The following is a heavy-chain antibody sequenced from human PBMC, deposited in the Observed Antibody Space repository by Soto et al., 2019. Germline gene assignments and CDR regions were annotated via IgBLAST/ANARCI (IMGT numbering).Heavy chain of an antibody. V-gene: IGHV1-18*01. CDR3: ARTNYYYYGMDV. Sequence: AASVKVSCKASGYTFTCYGISWVRQAPGQGLEWMGWISAYNGNTNYAQKLQGRVTMTTDTSTSTAYMELSRLRSDDTAVYYCARTNYYYYGMDVWGQGTTVTVSS. J-gene: IGHJ6*02. CDR2: ISAYNGNT. CDR1: GYTFTCYG.